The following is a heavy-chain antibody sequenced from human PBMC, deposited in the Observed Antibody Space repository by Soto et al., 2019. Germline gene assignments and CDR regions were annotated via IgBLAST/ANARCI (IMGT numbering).Heavy chain of an antibody. CDR3: ARRVSDYWFDP. Sequence: PSDTLSLTFTVSGGPISSSSYYWGLIRQPPGKGLEWIGSIYYSGSIYYNPSLKSRATISVEKSKNQFSLKLSSVTAADTAVYYCARRVSDYWFDPWGQGTLVTVSS. CDR2: IYYSGSI. J-gene: IGHJ5*02. D-gene: IGHD3-3*01. CDR1: GGPISSSSYY. V-gene: IGHV4-39*01.